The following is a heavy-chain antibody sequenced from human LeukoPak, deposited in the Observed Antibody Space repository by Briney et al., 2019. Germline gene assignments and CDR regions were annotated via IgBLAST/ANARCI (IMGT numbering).Heavy chain of an antibody. CDR1: GFTFSNYA. V-gene: IGHV3-30*04. J-gene: IGHJ5*02. Sequence: GGSLRLSCAASGFTFSNYAMYWVRQAPGKGLEWVAVISYDGSNKYYAASVKGRFTISRDNSKNILYLQMNSLRVEDTAVYYCARGGIAVAGIDFRWFDPWGQGTLVTVSS. D-gene: IGHD6-19*01. CDR3: ARGGIAVAGIDFRWFDP. CDR2: ISYDGSNK.